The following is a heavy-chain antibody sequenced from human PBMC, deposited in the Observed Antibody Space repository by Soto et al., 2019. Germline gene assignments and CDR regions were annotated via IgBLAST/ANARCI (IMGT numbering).Heavy chain of an antibody. D-gene: IGHD3-22*01. CDR3: TRTLNYYDSSGYYLVDAFDI. CDR1: GFTFGDYA. Sequence: GGSLRLSCTASGFTFGDYAMSWVRQAPGKGLEWVGFIRSKAYGGTAEYAASVKGRFTISRDDSKSIAYLQMNSLKTEDTAVYYCTRTLNYYDSSGYYLVDAFDIWGQGTMVTVSS. J-gene: IGHJ3*02. V-gene: IGHV3-49*04. CDR2: IRSKAYGGTA.